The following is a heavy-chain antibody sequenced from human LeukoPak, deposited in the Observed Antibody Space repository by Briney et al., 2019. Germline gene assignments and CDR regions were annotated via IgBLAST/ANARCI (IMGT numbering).Heavy chain of an antibody. CDR3: ARDPTWTPFDY. V-gene: IGHV4-61*02. J-gene: IGHJ4*02. CDR1: GGSISSGSYY. D-gene: IGHD3/OR15-3a*01. CDR2: IYTSGST. Sequence: SETLSLTCTVSGGSISSGSYYWSWIRQPAGKGLEWIGRIYTSGSTNYNPSLKSRVTISVDTSKNQFSLKLTSVTAADTAVYYCARDPTWTPFDYWGQGTLVTVSP.